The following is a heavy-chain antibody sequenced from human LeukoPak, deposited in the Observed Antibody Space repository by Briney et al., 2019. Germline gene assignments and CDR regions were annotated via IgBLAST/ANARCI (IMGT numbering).Heavy chain of an antibody. V-gene: IGHV4-34*01. CDR1: GGSFSGYY. J-gene: IGHJ4*02. CDR2: INHSGST. D-gene: IGHD3-22*01. CDR3: ARDNDSSGLDY. Sequence: SETLSLTCAVYGGSFSGYYWSWIRQPPGKGLEWIGEINHSGSTNYNPSLKSRVTISVDTSKNQFSLKLSSVTAADTAVYYCARDNDSSGLDYWGQGTLVTVSS.